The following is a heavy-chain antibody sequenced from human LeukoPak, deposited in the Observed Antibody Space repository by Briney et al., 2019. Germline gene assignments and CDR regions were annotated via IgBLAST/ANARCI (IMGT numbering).Heavy chain of an antibody. V-gene: IGHV3-23*01. CDR2: ISGSGGST. CDR3: AKDQYSSGWSEGYFDY. J-gene: IGHJ4*02. Sequence: GRSLRLSCAASGFTFSSYAMSWVRQAPGKGLEWVSAISGSGGSTYYADSVKGRFTISRDNSKNTLYLQMNSLRAEDTAVYYCAKDQYSSGWSEGYFDYWGQGTLVIVSS. D-gene: IGHD6-19*01. CDR1: GFTFSSYA.